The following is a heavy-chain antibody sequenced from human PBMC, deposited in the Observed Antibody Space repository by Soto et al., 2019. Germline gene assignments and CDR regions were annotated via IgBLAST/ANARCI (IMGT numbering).Heavy chain of an antibody. Sequence: EVQLLESGGGSVQPGGPLRLSCAASGFTFSSYAMHWVRRPPGKGLEWGSSISGSGGTAYYADAVKGRFSISRDSLVNTLSLQRNRLRAEDTAVYYCAKGRGQNWDLDYWGQGTVVTVSP. J-gene: IGHJ4*02. V-gene: IGHV3-23*01. D-gene: IGHD7-27*01. CDR3: AKGRGQNWDLDY. CDR1: GFTFSSYA. CDR2: ISGSGGTA.